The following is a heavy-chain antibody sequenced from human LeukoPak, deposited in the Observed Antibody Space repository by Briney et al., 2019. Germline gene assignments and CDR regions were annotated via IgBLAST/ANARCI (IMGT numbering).Heavy chain of an antibody. CDR3: TIDWDGIYKDY. Sequence: ETLSLTCTVSGGSINSYYWSWVRQAPGKGLEWVGRIKRKTDGGTTHYAAPVKGRFTISRDDSENTLYLQMNSLTTEDTAVYYCTIDWDGIYKDYWGQGTLVTVSS. V-gene: IGHV3-15*01. CDR2: IKRKTDGGTT. D-gene: IGHD1-26*01. J-gene: IGHJ4*02. CDR1: GGSINSYY.